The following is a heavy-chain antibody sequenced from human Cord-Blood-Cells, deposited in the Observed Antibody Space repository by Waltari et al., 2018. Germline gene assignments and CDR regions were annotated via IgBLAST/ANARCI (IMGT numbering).Heavy chain of an antibody. J-gene: IGHJ6*02. CDR3: ARARGDYGDYYYYGMDV. V-gene: IGHV1-69*06. Sequence: QVQLVQSGAEVKKPGSSVKVSCKASGGTFSSYAISWVRQAPGQGLEWMGGIIPIFGKANYAQKFQGRVTITADKSTSTAYRELSSLRSEDTAVYYCARARGDYGDYYYYGMDVWGQGTTVTVSS. D-gene: IGHD4-17*01. CDR1: GGTFSSYA. CDR2: IIPIFGKA.